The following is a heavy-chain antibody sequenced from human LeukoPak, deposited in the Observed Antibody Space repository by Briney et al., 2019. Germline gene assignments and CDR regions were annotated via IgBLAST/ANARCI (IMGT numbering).Heavy chain of an antibody. J-gene: IGHJ6*02. D-gene: IGHD6-13*01. CDR1: GYTFTSYG. CDR2: ISAYNGNT. Sequence: ASVTVSCTASGYTFTSYGISWVRQAPGQGLEWMAWISAYNGNTNYAQKLQGRVTMTTDTSTSTAYMELRSLRSDDTAVYYCARDSLYSSSLPSYGMDVWGQGTTVTVSS. V-gene: IGHV1-18*01. CDR3: ARDSLYSSSLPSYGMDV.